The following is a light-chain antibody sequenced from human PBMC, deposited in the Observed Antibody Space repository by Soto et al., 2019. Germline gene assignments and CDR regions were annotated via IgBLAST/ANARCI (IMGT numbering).Light chain of an antibody. CDR2: KAS. CDR1: QSISSW. Sequence: DIQMTHSPSTLSASVGDRDTITCRASQSISSWLAWYQQKPGKAPKLLIYKASSLESGVPSRFSGSGSGTEFTLTISSLQPDDFATYYCQQYNSYWTFGQGTKVDIK. V-gene: IGKV1-5*03. J-gene: IGKJ1*01. CDR3: QQYNSYWT.